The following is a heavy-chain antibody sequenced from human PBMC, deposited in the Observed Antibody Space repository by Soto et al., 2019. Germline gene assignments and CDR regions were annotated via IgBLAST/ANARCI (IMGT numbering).Heavy chain of an antibody. J-gene: IGHJ4*02. CDR3: AKGGRQWLVTSDFNY. CDR1: GFTFSDYA. D-gene: IGHD6-19*01. Sequence: GGSLRLSCAASGFTFSDYAMHWVRQAPGKGLEWVAVVSHDGKNTHYADSVKGLFTISRDSSKNTFSLELTSLRAEDTAFYYCAKGGRQWLVTSDFNYWGQGALVTV. V-gene: IGHV3-30*18. CDR2: VSHDGKNT.